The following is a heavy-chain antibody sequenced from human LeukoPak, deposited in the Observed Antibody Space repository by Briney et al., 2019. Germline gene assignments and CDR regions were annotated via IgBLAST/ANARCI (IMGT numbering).Heavy chain of an antibody. Sequence: GGSLRLSCAASGFTVSSNYMSWVRQAPGKGLEWVSVIYSGGSTYYAESVKGRITISRDNSKNTLYLQMNSLRAEDTAVYYCATSGYFYRGAFDYWGQGTLVTVSS. J-gene: IGHJ4*02. D-gene: IGHD3-22*01. CDR2: IYSGGST. V-gene: IGHV3-53*01. CDR1: GFTVSSNY. CDR3: ATSGYFYRGAFDY.